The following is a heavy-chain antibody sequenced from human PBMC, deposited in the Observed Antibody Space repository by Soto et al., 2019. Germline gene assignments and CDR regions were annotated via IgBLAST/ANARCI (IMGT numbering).Heavy chain of an antibody. CDR2: IFTRDSET. V-gene: IGHV5-51*01. D-gene: IGHD3-10*01. CDR3: ARGYFDSGHGYDL. CDR1: GNVFHNHW. J-gene: IGHJ5*02. Sequence: ESLKVSFKGRGNVFHNHWVGWVRQTPGKGLEWMGLIFTRDSETKTSPSFKGHVSFSVDNSINTVYLQWTSLKTTDTGIYFWARGYFDSGHGYDLWGQGTLVTVSS.